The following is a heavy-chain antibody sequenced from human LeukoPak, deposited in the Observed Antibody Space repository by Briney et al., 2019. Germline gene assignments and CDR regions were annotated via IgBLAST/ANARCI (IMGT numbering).Heavy chain of an antibody. CDR3: ARDQVPFDC. CDR1: GFSFSDYS. V-gene: IGHV3-48*02. J-gene: IGHJ4*01. CDR2: IPPSGSTI. Sequence: GGSLSLSCAASGFSFSDYSMNWVRQPPGKGLEWLSYIPPSGSTIYYADSVRRRFAKSRDNPKHSLYLQMGSLRDGDTAVYYCARDQVPFDCWGRGTLVTVSA.